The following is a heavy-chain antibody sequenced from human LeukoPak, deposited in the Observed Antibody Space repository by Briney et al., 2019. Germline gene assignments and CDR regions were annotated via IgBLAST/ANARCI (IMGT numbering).Heavy chain of an antibody. V-gene: IGHV3-23*01. D-gene: IGHD1-1*01. Sequence: GGSLRLSCAASGCTFSSYGRSWVRQAPGKGLEWVSAISGSGGSKYYADSVKRRFTISRDNSKNTLYLQMNSLRAEDTAVYYCAKVGDWKDRFDYWGQGTLVTVSS. CDR2: ISGSGGSK. J-gene: IGHJ4*02. CDR1: GCTFSSYG. CDR3: AKVGDWKDRFDY.